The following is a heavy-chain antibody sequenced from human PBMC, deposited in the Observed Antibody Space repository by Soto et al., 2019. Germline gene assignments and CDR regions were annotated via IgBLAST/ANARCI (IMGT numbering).Heavy chain of an antibody. CDR1: GYSISSVYT. V-gene: IGHV4-38-2*02. J-gene: IGHJ5*02. CDR2: LYHGGSK. Sequence: SETLSLTCAVSGYSISSVYTWGWIRVPPGKGLEWIGSLYHGGSKYYNPSLKSRATISVDTYKNKFSLKVTSVTAADTAVYYCARDPSQGENRFGLWGQGPLVTVSS. D-gene: IGHD3-16*01. CDR3: ARDPSQGENRFGL.